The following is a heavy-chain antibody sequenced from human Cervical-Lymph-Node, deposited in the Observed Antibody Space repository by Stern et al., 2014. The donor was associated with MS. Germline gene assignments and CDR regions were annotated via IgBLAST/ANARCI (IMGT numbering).Heavy chain of an antibody. J-gene: IGHJ6*02. Sequence: VQLVQSGAEVKKPGASVKVSCKVSGYTLTEMSMHWVRQAPGKGLGWMGGYDPQHGETVYAQKIQGRVTMAEDRSTDTAYMELTSLRSDDTAVYYCATHRGRVTYYYGLDVWGQGTTVTVSS. CDR3: ATHRGRVTYYYGLDV. D-gene: IGHD2-21*02. CDR1: GYTLTEMS. V-gene: IGHV1-24*01. CDR2: YDPQHGET.